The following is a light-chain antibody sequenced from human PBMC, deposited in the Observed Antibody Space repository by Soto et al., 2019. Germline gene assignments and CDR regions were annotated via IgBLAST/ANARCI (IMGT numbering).Light chain of an antibody. Sequence: EIVLTQSPVTLSVSPGERATLFCRASQSASTNLAWYQHKPGQAPRLLIYGASTRATAIPARFSGSGSGTEFTLTINSLESEDFAVYYCQHYNSWPRIAFGPGTRLEIK. CDR3: QHYNSWPRIA. J-gene: IGKJ5*01. CDR1: QSASTN. CDR2: GAS. V-gene: IGKV3-15*01.